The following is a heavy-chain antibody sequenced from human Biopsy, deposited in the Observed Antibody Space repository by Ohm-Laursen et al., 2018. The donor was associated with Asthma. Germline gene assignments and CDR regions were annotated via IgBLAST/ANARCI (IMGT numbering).Heavy chain of an antibody. D-gene: IGHD6-19*01. CDR3: AKIYDRLVLYGMDV. V-gene: IGHV4-4*02. Sequence: TLSLTCIVSGGSIISSSWWSWVRQTPGKGLEWIGEIYHSGPTNYNPSLRSRVTISVDKSKNQFSLKLTSVTAADTAAYYCAKIYDRLVLYGMDVWGQGTTVTVSS. J-gene: IGHJ6*02. CDR1: GGSIISSSW. CDR2: IYHSGPT.